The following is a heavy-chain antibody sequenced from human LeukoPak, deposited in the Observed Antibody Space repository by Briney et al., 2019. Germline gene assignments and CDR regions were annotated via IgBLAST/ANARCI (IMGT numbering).Heavy chain of an antibody. D-gene: IGHD3-9*01. CDR1: GFTFSSYS. CDR3: ARGAKPRYFDWLTCVY. Sequence: PGGSLRLSCAASGFTFSSYSMNGVRQAPGKGLEWVAVISYDGSNKYYADSVKGRFTISRDNSKNTLYLQMNSRRAEDTAVYYCARGAKPRYFDWLTCVYWGQGTLVTVSS. V-gene: IGHV3-30*03. J-gene: IGHJ4*02. CDR2: ISYDGSNK.